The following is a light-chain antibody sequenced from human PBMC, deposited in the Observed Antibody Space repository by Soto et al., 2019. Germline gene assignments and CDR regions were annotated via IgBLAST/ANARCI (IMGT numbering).Light chain of an antibody. J-gene: IGKJ5*01. V-gene: IGKV3-11*01. Sequence: EIVLTQSPATLSLSPGERATLSCRASQSLSTSLIWYQQRLGQPPRLLIYDASNRATGIPARFSGSGSGTDFTLTISSLEPEDFAVYYRQQRKNWPITFGQGTRLEIK. CDR3: QQRKNWPIT. CDR2: DAS. CDR1: QSLSTS.